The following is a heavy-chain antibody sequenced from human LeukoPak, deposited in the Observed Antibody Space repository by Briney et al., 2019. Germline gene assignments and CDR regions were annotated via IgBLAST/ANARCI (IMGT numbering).Heavy chain of an antibody. V-gene: IGHV3-21*03. D-gene: IGHD2-2*01. CDR2: ISSSSSYI. J-gene: IGHJ4*02. Sequence: PGGSLRLSCTVSGFSLSNYAMTWVRQAPGKGLEWVSSISSSSSYIYYADSVKGRFTISRDNAKNSLYLQMNSLRAEDTAVYYCASYVVPAALDYWGQGTLVTVSS. CDR3: ASYVVPAALDY. CDR1: GFSLSNYA.